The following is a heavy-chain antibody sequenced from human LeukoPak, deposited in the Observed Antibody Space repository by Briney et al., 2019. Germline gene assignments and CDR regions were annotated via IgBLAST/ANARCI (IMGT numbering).Heavy chain of an antibody. CDR3: AIHDCGGNSGDY. J-gene: IGHJ4*02. CDR2: IGTTTSTI. CDR1: GFTFSNYG. V-gene: IGHV3-48*02. D-gene: IGHD4-23*01. Sequence: GGSLRLSCAASGFTFSNYGMNWVRQAPGKGLEWVSYIGTTTSTIYYADSVKGRFTISRDNAKNSLYLQMNSLRDEDTAVYYCAIHDCGGNSGDYWGQGTLVTVSS.